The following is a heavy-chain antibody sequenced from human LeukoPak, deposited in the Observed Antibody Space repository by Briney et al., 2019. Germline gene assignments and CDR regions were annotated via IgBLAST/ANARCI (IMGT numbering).Heavy chain of an antibody. J-gene: IGHJ6*02. Sequence: GGSLRLSCAASGFTFSTYNMNWVRQAPGKGLEWISYISSSGSPIYYADSVKGRFTISRDNAKNSLYLQMNSLREEDTAVYYCARDYYGMDVWGQGTTVTVSS. CDR1: GFTFSTYN. CDR2: ISSSGSPI. CDR3: ARDYYGMDV. V-gene: IGHV3-48*02.